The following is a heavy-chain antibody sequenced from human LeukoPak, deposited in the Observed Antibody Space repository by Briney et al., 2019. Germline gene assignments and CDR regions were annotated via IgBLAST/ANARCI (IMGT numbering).Heavy chain of an antibody. CDR1: GYSFTSYW. CDR2: IYPGDSDA. V-gene: IGHV5-51*01. CDR3: ARHTPESGWCDP. Sequence: GESLKISCKGSGYSFTSYWIAWVRQMPGKGLEWMGIIYPGDSDARYSPSFQGQVTISADKSINTAQLQWNSLKASDTAMYYCARHTPESGWCDPWGQGTLVTVSS. J-gene: IGHJ5*02.